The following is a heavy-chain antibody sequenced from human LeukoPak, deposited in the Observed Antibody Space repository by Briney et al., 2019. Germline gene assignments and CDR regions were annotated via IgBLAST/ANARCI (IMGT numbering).Heavy chain of an antibody. CDR1: GYTFTGYS. V-gene: IGHV1-2*06. D-gene: IGHD3-10*01. J-gene: IGHJ4*02. Sequence: ASVNVSCKASGYTFTGYSIHCVRQAPGQGLEWMGRINPNSGGTNYAQKFQGRVTTTRDTSISTAYMELSRLRSDDTAVYYCARDLGYFDYWGQGTLVTVSS. CDR2: INPNSGGT. CDR3: ARDLGYFDY.